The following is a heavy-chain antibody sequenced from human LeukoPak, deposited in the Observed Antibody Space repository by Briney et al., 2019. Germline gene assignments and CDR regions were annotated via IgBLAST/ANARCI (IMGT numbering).Heavy chain of an antibody. V-gene: IGHV1-2*02. CDR2: INPNINGT. CDR1: GYTFTGYY. CDR3: ARLGATTYDY. D-gene: IGHD5-12*01. J-gene: IGHJ4*02. Sequence: ASVKVSCKASGYTFTGYYIHWVRQAPGQGLEWMGWINPNINGTNYAQKFQGRVTMTGDRSISTAYMELSRLRSDDTAVYYCARLGATTYDYWGQGTLVSVSS.